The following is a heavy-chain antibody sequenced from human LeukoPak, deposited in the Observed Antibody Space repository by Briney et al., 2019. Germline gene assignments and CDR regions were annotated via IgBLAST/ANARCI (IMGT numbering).Heavy chain of an antibody. CDR2: ISYDGSNK. Sequence: GGSLRLSCAASGFTFSSYAMHWVRQAPGKGLEWAAVISYDGSNKYYADSVKGRFTISRDNSKNTLYLQMNSLRAEDTAEYYCARARYYDFWSGYYGHADYWGQGTLVTVSS. CDR1: GFTFSSYA. CDR3: ARARYYDFWSGYYGHADY. D-gene: IGHD3-3*01. J-gene: IGHJ4*02. V-gene: IGHV3-30-3*01.